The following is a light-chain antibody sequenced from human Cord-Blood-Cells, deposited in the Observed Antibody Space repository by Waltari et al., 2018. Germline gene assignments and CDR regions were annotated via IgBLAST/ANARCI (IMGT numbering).Light chain of an antibody. J-gene: IGKJ3*01. V-gene: IGKV3-15*01. CDR3: QQYNNWPPFT. CDR1: QRVRST. Sequence: IVMTQSPATLSVSTGERATLSCRASQRVRSTLAWYQQKPGQAPRLLIYGASTRATGITARFSGSGSGTEFTLTISSLQSEDFAVYYCQQYNNWPPFTFGPGTKVDIK. CDR2: GAS.